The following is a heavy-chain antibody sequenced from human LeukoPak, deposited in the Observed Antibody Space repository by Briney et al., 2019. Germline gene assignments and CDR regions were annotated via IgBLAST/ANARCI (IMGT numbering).Heavy chain of an antibody. Sequence: ETSETLSLTCTVSGGSISSYYWSWIRQPPGKGLEWIGYIYYSGSTNYNPSLKSRVTISVDTSKNQFSLKLSSVTAADTAVYYCARLNGGFDYWGQGTLVTVSS. CDR2: IYYSGST. D-gene: IGHD2-8*01. J-gene: IGHJ4*02. CDR3: ARLNGGFDY. V-gene: IGHV4-59*08. CDR1: GGSISSYY.